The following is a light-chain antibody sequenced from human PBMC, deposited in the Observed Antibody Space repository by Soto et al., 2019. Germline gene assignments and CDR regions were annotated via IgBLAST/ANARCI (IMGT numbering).Light chain of an antibody. CDR1: QSVPSD. Sequence: EIVLTQSPGTLSLSPGERATLSCRASQSVPSDWLAWYQQELGQAPRLLIYDASNRAAGIPARFSGSGSGTDFTLTISSLEPEDFAVYYCQPRSNWPWTFGQGTKVEIK. V-gene: IGKV3-11*01. CDR3: QPRSNWPWT. CDR2: DAS. J-gene: IGKJ1*01.